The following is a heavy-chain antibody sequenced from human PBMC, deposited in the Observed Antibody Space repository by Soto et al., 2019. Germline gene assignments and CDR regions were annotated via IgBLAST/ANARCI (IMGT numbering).Heavy chain of an antibody. D-gene: IGHD2-2*01. J-gene: IGHJ6*02. CDR1: GYTFTGYY. CDR2: INPNSGGT. Sequence: ASVKVSCEASGYTFTGYYMHWVRQAPGQGLEWMGWINPNSGGTNYAQEFQGRVTMTRDTPISTAYMELSRLRSDDTAVYYCARARPPAYQLLYYYYGMDVWGQGTTVPVSS. V-gene: IGHV1-2*02. CDR3: ARARPPAYQLLYYYYGMDV.